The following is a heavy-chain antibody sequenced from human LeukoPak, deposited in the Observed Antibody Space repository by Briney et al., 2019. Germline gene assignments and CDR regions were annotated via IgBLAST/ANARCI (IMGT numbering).Heavy chain of an antibody. D-gene: IGHD6-19*01. Sequence: GGSLRLSCAASGFTFSSYGMHWVRQAPGKGLEWVAVISYDGSNKYYADSVKGRFTISRDNSKNTLYLQMNSLRAEDTAVYYCARGFIGYRSGWYYFDYWGQGTQVTVSS. V-gene: IGHV3-30*03. J-gene: IGHJ4*02. CDR1: GFTFSSYG. CDR2: ISYDGSNK. CDR3: ARGFIGYRSGWYYFDY.